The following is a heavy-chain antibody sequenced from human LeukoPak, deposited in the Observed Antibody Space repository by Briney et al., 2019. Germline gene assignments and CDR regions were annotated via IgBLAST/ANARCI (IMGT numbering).Heavy chain of an antibody. CDR3: ARDSGWLRFDY. Sequence: SETMSLTCAIYGGSSTGYYWTWIRQPPGKGLEWIGYIDNSGSTNYNPSLKSRVTMSLDTPKNQFSLKLSSVTAADTAVYYCARDSGWLRFDYWGQGTLVTVSS. J-gene: IGHJ4*02. CDR1: GGSSTGYY. V-gene: IGHV4-59*01. D-gene: IGHD3-10*01. CDR2: IDNSGST.